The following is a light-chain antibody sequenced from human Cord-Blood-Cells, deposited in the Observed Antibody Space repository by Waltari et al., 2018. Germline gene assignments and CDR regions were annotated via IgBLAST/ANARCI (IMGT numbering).Light chain of an antibody. J-gene: IGLJ3*02. Sequence: QSALTQPASVSGSPGQSITISCTGTNSDVGGYNYVSWYQQHPGIAPKLMIYDVSKRPSGVSNRFSGSKSGNTASLTISGLQAEDEADYYCSSYTSSSTLVFGGGTKLTVL. CDR3: SSYTSSSTLV. CDR2: DVS. CDR1: NSDVGGYNY. V-gene: IGLV2-14*01.